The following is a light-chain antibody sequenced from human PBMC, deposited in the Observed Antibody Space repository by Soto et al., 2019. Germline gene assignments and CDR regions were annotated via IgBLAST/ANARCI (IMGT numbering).Light chain of an antibody. CDR1: QSVSSAY. J-gene: IGKJ4*01. CDR3: QQYGSARLT. CDR2: GAS. V-gene: IGKV3-20*01. Sequence: EIVLTPSPGTLSLSPGERATLSCRASQSVSSAYLSWYQQKPGQAPRLLVYGASSRATGIPDRFSGSGSGTDFTLIISRLEPEDFAVYYCQQYGSARLTFGGGTKVEIK.